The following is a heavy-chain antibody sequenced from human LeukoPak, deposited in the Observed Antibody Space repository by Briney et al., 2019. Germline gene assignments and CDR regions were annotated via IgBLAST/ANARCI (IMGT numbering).Heavy chain of an antibody. CDR1: GFTFNIYW. D-gene: IGHD6-13*01. J-gene: IGHJ4*02. V-gene: IGHV3-74*03. Sequence: GGSLRLSCATSGFTFNIYWMQWVRQVPGKGLVWVSRIDSSGGGATYADSVKGRFTTSRDNGNNTMYLQMNSLRAEDTAIYSCARAKYSSRWSLDYWGQGALVTVSS. CDR3: ARAKYSSRWSLDY. CDR2: IDSSGGGA.